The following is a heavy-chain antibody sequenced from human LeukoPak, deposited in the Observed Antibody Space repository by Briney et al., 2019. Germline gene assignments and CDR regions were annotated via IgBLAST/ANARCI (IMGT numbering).Heavy chain of an antibody. Sequence: ASVKVSCKASGYTFTSYDINWVRQATGQGLEWMGWMNPNSGNTGYAQKFQGRVTMTRNTSISTAYMELSSLRSEDTAVYYCARDYGDYELYYYGMDVWGQGTTVTVSS. CDR2: MNPNSGNT. D-gene: IGHD4-17*01. V-gene: IGHV1-8*01. CDR3: ARDYGDYELYYYGMDV. CDR1: GYTFTSYD. J-gene: IGHJ6*02.